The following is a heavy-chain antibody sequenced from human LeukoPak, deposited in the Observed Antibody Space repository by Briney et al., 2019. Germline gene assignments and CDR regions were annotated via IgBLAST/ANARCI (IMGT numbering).Heavy chain of an antibody. J-gene: IGHJ4*02. V-gene: IGHV3-23*01. CDR2: ISGSGGST. D-gene: IGHD3-22*01. Sequence: GRSLRLSCAASGLTFSSYAMSWVRQAPGKGLEWVSAISGSGGSTYYADSVKGQFTISRDNSKSTLYLQMNSLRAEDTAVYYCAKDPSTYYDSSGYYYDAYFDYWGQGTLVTVSS. CDR3: AKDPSTYYDSSGYYYDAYFDY. CDR1: GLTFSSYA.